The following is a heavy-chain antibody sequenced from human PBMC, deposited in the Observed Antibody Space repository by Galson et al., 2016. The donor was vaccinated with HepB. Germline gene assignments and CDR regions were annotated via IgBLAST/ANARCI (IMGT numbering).Heavy chain of an antibody. J-gene: IGHJ4*02. CDR2: IWYDGINK. CDR3: ARDRGIVQPGLDY. D-gene: IGHD1-14*01. CDR1: GFTFSNYG. V-gene: IGHV3-33*01. Sequence: SLRLSCAASGFTFSNYGMHWVRQAPGKGLEWVAVIWYDGINKYYADSVKGRFTISRDNSKYTLYLQMNSLRAEDTAVYYCARDRGIVQPGLDYWGQGTLVTVSS.